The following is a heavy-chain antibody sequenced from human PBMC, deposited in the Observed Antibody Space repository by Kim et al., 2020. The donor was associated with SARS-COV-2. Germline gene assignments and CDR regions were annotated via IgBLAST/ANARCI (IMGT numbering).Heavy chain of an antibody. V-gene: IGHV3-48*02. Sequence: GGSLRLSCAASGFTFSAYSMNWVRQAPGKGLEWVSYISSSSSSINYADSVKGRFTISRDNARNSVYLQMNSLRDEDTAVYYCAKDIGGGRFDYWGQGTLVTVSS. D-gene: IGHD3-16*01. CDR2: ISSSSSSI. CDR3: AKDIGGGRFDY. J-gene: IGHJ4*02. CDR1: GFTFSAYS.